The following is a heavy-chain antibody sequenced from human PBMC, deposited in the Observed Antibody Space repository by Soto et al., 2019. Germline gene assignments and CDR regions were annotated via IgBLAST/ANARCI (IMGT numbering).Heavy chain of an antibody. Sequence: PGESLKISCSASGFTFSNYAMHWVRQAPGKGLEYVSAISSNGGSTYYADSVKGRFTISRDNSKNTLYLQMSSLRAEDTAVYYCLEPYSSSWTWLDYWGQGTLVTVSS. CDR3: LEPYSSSWTWLDY. J-gene: IGHJ4*02. CDR1: GFTFSNYA. V-gene: IGHV3-64D*06. CDR2: ISSNGGST. D-gene: IGHD6-13*01.